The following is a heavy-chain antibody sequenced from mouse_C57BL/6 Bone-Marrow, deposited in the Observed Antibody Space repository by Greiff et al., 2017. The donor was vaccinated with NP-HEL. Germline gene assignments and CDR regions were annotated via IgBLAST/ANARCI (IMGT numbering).Heavy chain of an antibody. Sequence: EVQLQQSGPELVKPGASVKIPCKASGYTFTDYNMDWVKQSHGKSLEWIGDINPNNGGTIYNQKFKGKATLTVDKSSSTAYMELRSLTSEDTAVYYCAREHYYGSSSYWYVDVWGTGTTVTVSS. D-gene: IGHD1-1*01. CDR2: INPNNGGT. CDR3: AREHYYGSSSYWYVDV. CDR1: GYTFTDYN. V-gene: IGHV1-18*01. J-gene: IGHJ1*03.